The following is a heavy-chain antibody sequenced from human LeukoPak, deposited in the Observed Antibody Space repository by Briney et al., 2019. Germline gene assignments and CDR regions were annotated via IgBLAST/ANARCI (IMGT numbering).Heavy chain of an antibody. V-gene: IGHV4-39*01. CDR2: IYYSGNT. Sequence: SETLSLTCTVSGGSISSSSYYWGWIRQPPGKGLEWIGSIYYSGNTYYNPSLKSRVTISVDTSKNQFSLKLSSVTAADTAVYYCASQRITMVRGAAVDYWGQGTLVTVSS. CDR3: ASQRITMVRGAAVDY. CDR1: GGSISSSSYY. D-gene: IGHD3-10*01. J-gene: IGHJ4*02.